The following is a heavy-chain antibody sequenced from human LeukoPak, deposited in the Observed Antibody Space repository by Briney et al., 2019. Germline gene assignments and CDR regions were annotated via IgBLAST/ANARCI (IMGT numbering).Heavy chain of an antibody. CDR2: ICSGSST. CDR1: GFTVSNNY. CDR3: ARDLPPDY. Sequence: GGSLRLSCAASGFTVSNNYMNWVRQAPGKGLEWVSVICSGSSTYYADSVKGRFTISRDSSKNTLYLQMNSLRADDTAVYYCARDLPPDYWGQGTLVTVSS. J-gene: IGHJ4*02. V-gene: IGHV3-53*01.